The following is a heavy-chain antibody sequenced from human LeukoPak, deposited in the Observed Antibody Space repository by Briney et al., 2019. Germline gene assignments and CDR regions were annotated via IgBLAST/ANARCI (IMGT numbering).Heavy chain of an antibody. D-gene: IGHD3-22*01. Sequence: GGSLRLSCSASGFTFSSYAMHWVRQAPGKGPEYVSAISGNGGSTYYADSVKGRFTISRDNSKNTVYLQMGSLRPEDMAVYYCARVGYKDGGADYFDYWGQGTLVTVSS. CDR3: ARVGYKDGGADYFDY. V-gene: IGHV3-64*02. CDR2: ISGNGGST. CDR1: GFTFSSYA. J-gene: IGHJ4*02.